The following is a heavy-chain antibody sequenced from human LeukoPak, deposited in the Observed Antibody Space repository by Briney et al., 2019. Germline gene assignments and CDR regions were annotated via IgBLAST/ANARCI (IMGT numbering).Heavy chain of an antibody. Sequence: PSETLSLTCVVSGGSISSSDYYWGWVRQSPGKGLEWIGSIYYSGNTYYNSSLKSRLTISVDTSQNQFSLILSSVTAADTAVYYCARHSGWYRFDYWGQGTLVTVSS. CDR2: IYYSGNT. V-gene: IGHV4-39*01. CDR3: ARHSGWYRFDY. D-gene: IGHD6-19*01. CDR1: GGSISSSDYY. J-gene: IGHJ4*02.